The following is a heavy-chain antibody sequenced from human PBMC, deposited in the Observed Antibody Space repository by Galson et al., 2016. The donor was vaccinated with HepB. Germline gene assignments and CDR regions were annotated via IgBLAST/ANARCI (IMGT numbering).Heavy chain of an antibody. Sequence: SLRLSCAASGFTVSSNYMNWVRQAPGKGLEWVSVIYSGGDTYYADSVKDRFTISRDNSKNTLYLQMNNLRAEDTAVYYCARDLANILSGWSWRERDYYGMDVWGQGTTVTVAS. V-gene: IGHV3-53*01. CDR3: ARDLANILSGWSWRERDYYGMDV. CDR1: GFTVSSNY. J-gene: IGHJ6*02. D-gene: IGHD6-19*01. CDR2: IYSGGDT.